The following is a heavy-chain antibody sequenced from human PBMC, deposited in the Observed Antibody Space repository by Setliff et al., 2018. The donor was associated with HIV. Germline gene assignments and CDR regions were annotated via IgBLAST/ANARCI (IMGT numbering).Heavy chain of an antibody. CDR3: ARILVGANDAFDI. V-gene: IGHV5-51*01. Sequence: GESLKISCKGSGTSFTNYWIGWVRQLPGKGLEWMGIIYPRDSDTRYSPSSQGQVTISADKSISTAYLQWSSLKASDTAMYYCARILVGANDAFDIWGQGTMVTVSS. J-gene: IGHJ3*02. CDR2: IYPRDSDT. CDR1: GTSFTNYW. D-gene: IGHD1-26*01.